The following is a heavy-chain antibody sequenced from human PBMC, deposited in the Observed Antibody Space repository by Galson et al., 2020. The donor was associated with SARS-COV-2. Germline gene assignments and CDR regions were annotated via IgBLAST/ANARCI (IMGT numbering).Heavy chain of an antibody. CDR1: GFIFSDYE. Sequence: GESLKISCEGSGFIFSDYEMTWVRQAPGKGLEWVSYISDGSKSVYYADSVKGRFTVSRDNAKRSLYLQMNSLRAEDTAVYYCARGGTGVLWFREWFAYWGQGTLVTVSA. V-gene: IGHV3-48*03. J-gene: IGHJ4*02. CDR3: ARGGTGVLWFREWFAY. CDR2: ISDGSKSV. D-gene: IGHD3-10*01.